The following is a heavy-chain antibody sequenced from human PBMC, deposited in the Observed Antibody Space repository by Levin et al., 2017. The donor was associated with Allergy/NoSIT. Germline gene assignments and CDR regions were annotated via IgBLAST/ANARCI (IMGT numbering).Heavy chain of an antibody. CDR1: GYTFTGYY. D-gene: IGHD6-6*01. Sequence: AGESLKISCKASGYTFTGYYMHWVRQAPGQGLEWMGWINPNSGGTNYAQKFQGRVTMTRDTSISTAYMELSRLRSDDTAVYYCASPRYSSSSWGIDYWGQGTLVTVSS. CDR2: INPNSGGT. V-gene: IGHV1-2*02. J-gene: IGHJ4*02. CDR3: ASPRYSSSSWGIDY.